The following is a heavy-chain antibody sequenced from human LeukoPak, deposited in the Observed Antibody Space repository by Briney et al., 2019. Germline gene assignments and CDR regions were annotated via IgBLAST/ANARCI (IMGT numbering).Heavy chain of an antibody. CDR2: TYYRSKWYY. CDR1: GDSVSSISVA. Sequence: QTLSLTCAISGDSVSSISVAWNWIRQSPSRGLEWLGRTYYRSKWYYEYAVSVKGRININPDPSKNQFPLQLNSVTPEDTAVYYCALARSEYHYGMDVWGQGTTVTVSS. J-gene: IGHJ6*02. V-gene: IGHV6-1*01. CDR3: ALARSEYHYGMDV.